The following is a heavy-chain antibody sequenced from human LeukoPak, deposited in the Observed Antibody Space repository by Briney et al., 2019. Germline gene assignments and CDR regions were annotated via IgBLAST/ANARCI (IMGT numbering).Heavy chain of an antibody. J-gene: IGHJ3*02. CDR3: ARFYDFWSGYFAFDI. D-gene: IGHD3-3*01. CDR1: GFTFSSYS. V-gene: IGHV3-48*01. CDR2: ISSSSSTI. Sequence: GGSLRLSCAASGFTFSSYSMNWVRQAPGKGLEWVSYISSSSSTIYYADSVKGRFTISRDNAKNSLYLQMNSLRAEDTAVYYCARFYDFWSGYFAFDIWGQGTMVTVSS.